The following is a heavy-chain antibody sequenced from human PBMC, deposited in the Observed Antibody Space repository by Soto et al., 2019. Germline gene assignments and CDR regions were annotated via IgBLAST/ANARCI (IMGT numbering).Heavy chain of an antibody. D-gene: IGHD6-13*01. V-gene: IGHV3-30*18. J-gene: IGHJ4*02. CDR2: ISYDGSNK. CDR3: AKFSSFEYSSSWLYFDY. CDR1: GFTFSSYG. Sequence: QVQLVESGGGVVQPGRSLRLSCAASGFTFSSYGMHWVRQAPGKGLEWVAVISYDGSNKYYADSVKGRFTISRDNSKNPLYLQMNSLRAEDTAVYYCAKFSSFEYSSSWLYFDYWGQGTLVTVSS.